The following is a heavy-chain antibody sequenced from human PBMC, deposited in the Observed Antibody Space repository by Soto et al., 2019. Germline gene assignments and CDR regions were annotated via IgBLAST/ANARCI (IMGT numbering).Heavy chain of an antibody. D-gene: IGHD3-3*01. CDR1: GYTFTSYY. CDR2: INPSGVST. CDR3: ARGPHYDFWSGYYEY. V-gene: IGHV1-46*03. J-gene: IGHJ4*02. Sequence: QVQLVQSGAEVKKPGASVKVSCKASGYTFTSYYMHWVRQAPGQGLEWMGIINPSGVSTSYAQKFQGRVTMTRETSTSTVYMELSSLRSEDTAVYYCARGPHYDFWSGYYEYWGQGTLVTVSS.